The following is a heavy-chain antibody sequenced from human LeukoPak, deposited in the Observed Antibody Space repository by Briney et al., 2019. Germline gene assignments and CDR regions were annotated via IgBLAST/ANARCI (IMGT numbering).Heavy chain of an antibody. CDR1: GGSISSSY. V-gene: IGHV4-4*07. CDR3: ARDGSGSGWYWFDP. Sequence: PSETLSLTCTVSGGSISSSYWSWIRQPAGKGLEWIGRIYTSGITNCNPSLKSRVTMSVDTSKKQFSLKLTSVTAADTAVYYCARDGSGSGWYWFDPWGQGTLVTVSS. CDR2: IYTSGIT. D-gene: IGHD6-19*01. J-gene: IGHJ5*02.